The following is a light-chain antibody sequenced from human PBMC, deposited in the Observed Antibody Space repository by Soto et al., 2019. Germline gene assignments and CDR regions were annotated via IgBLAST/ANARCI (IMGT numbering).Light chain of an antibody. CDR1: QDISNF. V-gene: IGKV1-39*01. Sequence: DIQMTQSPSSLSASVGDRVTITCRASQDISNFLNWYQQKPGRAPKLLIYGAYSLPDGVPLRFSGGGSGTEFTRTISSLQPEDFAAYYCQQTYSTPLFGQGTKLEI. J-gene: IGKJ2*01. CDR3: QQTYSTPL. CDR2: GAY.